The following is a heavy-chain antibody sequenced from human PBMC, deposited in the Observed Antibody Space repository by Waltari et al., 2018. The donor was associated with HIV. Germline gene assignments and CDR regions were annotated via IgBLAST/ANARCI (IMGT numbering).Heavy chain of an antibody. V-gene: IGHV4-4*07. CDR3: ARELGDIVVVPAVNGAFDI. CDR1: GGSISSYY. D-gene: IGHD2-2*01. Sequence: QVQLQESGPGLVKPSETLSLTCTVPGGSISSYYWSWIRQPAGKGLEWIGRIYTNGSTNYNPSLKGRVTMSVDTSKNQFSLKLSSVTAADTAVYYCARELGDIVVVPAVNGAFDIWGQGTMVTVSS. CDR2: IYTNGST. J-gene: IGHJ3*02.